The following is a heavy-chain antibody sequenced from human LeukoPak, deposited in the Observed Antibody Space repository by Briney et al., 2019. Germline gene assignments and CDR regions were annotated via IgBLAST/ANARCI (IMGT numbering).Heavy chain of an antibody. CDR2: ISSSSSYI. D-gene: IGHD6-19*01. CDR3: AKDRGWYQFDY. V-gene: IGHV3-21*01. J-gene: IGHJ4*02. CDR1: GLTFSSYG. Sequence: GGSLRLSCAASGLTFSSYGMSWVRQAPGKGLEWVSSISSSSSYIYYADSVKGRFTISRDNAKNSLFLQMNSLRAEDTAIYYCAKDRGWYQFDYWGPGTLVTVSS.